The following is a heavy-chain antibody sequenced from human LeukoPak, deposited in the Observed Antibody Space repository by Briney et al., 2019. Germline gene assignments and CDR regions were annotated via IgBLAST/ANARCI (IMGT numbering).Heavy chain of an antibody. D-gene: IGHD3-22*01. CDR3: PRVSNYDSSGYTY. J-gene: IGHJ4*02. V-gene: IGHV4-30-2*01. CDR1: GGSISSGGYS. CDR2: IYHSGST. Sequence: PSQTLSLTCAVSGGSISSGGYSWSWIRQPPGKGLEWIGYIYHSGSTYYNPSLKSRVTISVDRSKNQFSLKLSSVTAADTAVYYCPRVSNYDSSGYTYWGREPLAPVPS.